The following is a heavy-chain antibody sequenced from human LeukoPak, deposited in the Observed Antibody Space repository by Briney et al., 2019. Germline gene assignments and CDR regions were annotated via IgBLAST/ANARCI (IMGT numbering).Heavy chain of an antibody. V-gene: IGHV3-23*01. CDR2: ISGSGGST. CDR1: GFTFSSYG. D-gene: IGHD3-22*01. J-gene: IGHJ3*02. CDR3: AKDRSSGYHDDAFDI. Sequence: GGSLRLSCAASGFTFSSYGMSWVRQAPGKGLEWVSAISGSGGSTYYADSVKGRFTISRDNSKNTLYLQMNSLRAEDAAVYYCAKDRSSGYHDDAFDIWGQGTMVTVSS.